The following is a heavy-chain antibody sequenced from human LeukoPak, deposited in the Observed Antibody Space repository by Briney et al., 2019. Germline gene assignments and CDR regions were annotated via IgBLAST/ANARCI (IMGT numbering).Heavy chain of an antibody. CDR3: ASGIAAAVHMDV. D-gene: IGHD6-13*01. CDR2: IKQDGSER. Sequence: GGSLRLSCAASGFTFSSYWMSWVRQAPGKGLEWVANIKQDGSERYYVDSVKGRFTISRDNAKNSLYLQMNSLRAEDTAVYYCASGIAAAVHMDVWGKGTTVTVSS. V-gene: IGHV3-7*01. CDR1: GFTFSSYW. J-gene: IGHJ6*03.